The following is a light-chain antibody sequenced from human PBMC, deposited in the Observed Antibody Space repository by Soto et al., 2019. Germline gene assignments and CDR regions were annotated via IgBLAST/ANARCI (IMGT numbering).Light chain of an antibody. CDR1: QDINRY. J-gene: IGKJ4*01. CDR2: RAS. V-gene: IGKV1-9*01. CDR3: QQVDSYPLT. Sequence: IQLTQSPSFLSASVGDRVTITCRASQDINRYVAWYQQKSGQAPKLLIYRASNLQRGVPSRFSGSGSGTDFTLTISTLQPADFATYPCQQVDSYPLTFGGGTKLEIK.